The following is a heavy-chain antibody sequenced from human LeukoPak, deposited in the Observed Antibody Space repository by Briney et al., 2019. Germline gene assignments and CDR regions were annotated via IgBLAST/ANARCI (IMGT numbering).Heavy chain of an antibody. V-gene: IGHV1-69*05. CDR2: IIPIFGTA. CDR1: GGTFSSYA. CDR3: ARGGYSSSSGIRGYFDY. J-gene: IGHJ4*02. Sequence: VASVKVSCKASGGTFSSYAISWVRQAPGQGLEWMGGIIPIFGTANYAQKFQGRVTITTDESTSTAYMELSSLRSEDTAVYYCARGGYSSSSGIRGYFDYWGQGTLVTVSS. D-gene: IGHD6-6*01.